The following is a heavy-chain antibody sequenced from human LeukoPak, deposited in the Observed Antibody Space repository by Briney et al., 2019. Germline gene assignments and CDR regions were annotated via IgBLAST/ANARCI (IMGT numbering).Heavy chain of an antibody. V-gene: IGHV3-53*01. CDR2: MHSVGTT. CDR1: GFTVNTNY. Sequence: PGGSLRLSCAASGFTVNTNYMSWVRQAPGKGLEWVSIMHSVGTTYYADSVKGRFTFSRDNSKNTLYLQMNILRAEDTAVYYCARDGSSERGYYYYYGMDVWGEGTTVTVSS. CDR3: ARDGSSERGYYYYYGMDV. D-gene: IGHD2-2*01. J-gene: IGHJ6*04.